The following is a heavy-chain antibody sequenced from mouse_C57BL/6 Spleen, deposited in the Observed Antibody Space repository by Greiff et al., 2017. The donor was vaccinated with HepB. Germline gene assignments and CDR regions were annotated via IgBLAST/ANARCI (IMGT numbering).Heavy chain of an antibody. D-gene: IGHD2-3*01. CDR1: GYTFTSYW. CDR3: ARRDGYFYWYFDV. Sequence: VQLQQSGAELVMPGASVKLSCKASGYTFTSYWMHWVKQRPGQGLEWIGEIDPSDSYTNYNQKFKGKSTLTVDKSCSTAYMQLSSLTSEDSAVYYCARRDGYFYWYFDVWGTGTTVTVSS. V-gene: IGHV1-69*01. J-gene: IGHJ1*03. CDR2: IDPSDSYT.